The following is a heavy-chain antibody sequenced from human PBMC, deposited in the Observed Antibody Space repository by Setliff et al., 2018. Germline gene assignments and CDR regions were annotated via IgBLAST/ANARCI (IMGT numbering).Heavy chain of an antibody. V-gene: IGHV4-59*01. CDR3: ARHENDYGDYDDAFDI. D-gene: IGHD4-17*01. CDR1: GGSISSSY. CDR2: IYSSGST. Sequence: SETLSLTCTVSGGSISSSYWSWIRQPPGKGLEWIGYIYSSGSTNNNPSLKSRATISVDTSKNQFSLKLSSVTAADTAVYYCARHENDYGDYDDAFDIWGQGTMVTVSS. J-gene: IGHJ3*02.